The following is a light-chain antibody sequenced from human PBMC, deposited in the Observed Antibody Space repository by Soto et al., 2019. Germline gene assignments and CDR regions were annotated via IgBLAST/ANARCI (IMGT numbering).Light chain of an antibody. V-gene: IGKV3-15*01. CDR2: GTS. CDR1: QSISSN. J-gene: IGKJ4*01. Sequence: EIVMTQSPATLSVSPGERATLCCRASQSISSNLAWYQQKAGQAPRLLIYGTSTRATGIAARFSGSGSGTEFTLTISSLQSEDFGIYYCQQYTNWTPLTFGGGNKVEIK. CDR3: QQYTNWTPLT.